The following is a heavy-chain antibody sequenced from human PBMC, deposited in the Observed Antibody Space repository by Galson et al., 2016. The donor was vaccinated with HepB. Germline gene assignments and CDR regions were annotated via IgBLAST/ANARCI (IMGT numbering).Heavy chain of an antibody. J-gene: IGHJ2*01. V-gene: IGHV3-30*18. CDR3: AKVAGSENSPYWYLDL. CDR2: MSYDGSNS. D-gene: IGHD3-10*01. Sequence: SLRLSCAASGFTFSDYGMHWVRQAPGKGLEWLAIMSYDGSNSHVVNSVKGRFTISRDNSRNTLYLQMDSLTIEDTAIYYCAKVAGSENSPYWYLDLWGRGALVTDSS. CDR1: GFTFSDYG.